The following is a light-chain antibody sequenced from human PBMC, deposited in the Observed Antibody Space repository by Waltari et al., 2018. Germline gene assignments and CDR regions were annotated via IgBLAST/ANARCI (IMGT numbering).Light chain of an antibody. Sequence: DIQMTQSPSSVSAFVGDRVTITCRASQYISNWLAWYQQKPGKAPKLLIYSASNLQSGVPSRFSGSGSGTDFTLTINDLQPEDIATYYCQQAHSFPQTFGQGTKLEIK. CDR3: QQAHSFPQT. CDR2: SAS. V-gene: IGKV1-12*01. J-gene: IGKJ2*01. CDR1: QYISNW.